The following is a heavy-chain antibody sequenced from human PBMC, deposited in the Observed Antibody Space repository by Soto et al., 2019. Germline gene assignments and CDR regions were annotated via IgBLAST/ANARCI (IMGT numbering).Heavy chain of an antibody. J-gene: IGHJ6*02. V-gene: IGHV1-18*01. CDR1: GYMFYNFV. CDR2: VSPYNVNT. CDR3: ARLRTSGYYSHFYYGMDV. D-gene: IGHD3-22*01. Sequence: QVQLEQSGSEVKKPGASVKVTCKASGYMFYNFVISWVRQAPGQGLEWMGWVSPYNVNTNYAQKFQGRITMTTATSTTTASMEPRSLRSDGTAVYYCARLRTSGYYSHFYYGMDVWGQGTTVTVSS.